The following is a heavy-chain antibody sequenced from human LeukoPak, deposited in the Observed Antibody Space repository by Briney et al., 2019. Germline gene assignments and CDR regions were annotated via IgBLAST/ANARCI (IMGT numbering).Heavy chain of an antibody. Sequence: GASVKVSCKASGYTFTNYGISWVRQAPGQGLEWMGWINTNTGNPTYAQGFTGRFVFSLDTSVSTAYLQISSLKAEDTAVYYCAREYDPYYYNGMDVWGQGTTVTVSS. V-gene: IGHV7-4-1*02. CDR3: AREYDPYYYNGMDV. J-gene: IGHJ6*02. CDR1: GYTFTNYG. CDR2: INTNTGNP. D-gene: IGHD1-1*01.